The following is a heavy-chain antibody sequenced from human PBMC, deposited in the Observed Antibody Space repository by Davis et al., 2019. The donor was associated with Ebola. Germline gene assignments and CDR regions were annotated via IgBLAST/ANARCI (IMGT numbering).Heavy chain of an antibody. CDR2: IYGAGDT. CDR3: ATTPQYSSGQNKPFDY. J-gene: IGHJ4*02. V-gene: IGHV3-53*01. CDR1: GITVTGYY. D-gene: IGHD6-19*01. Sequence: GGSLRLSCAASGITVTGYYMSWVRQAPGKGLEWVSVIYGAGDTYYADSVKGRFTISRDNSKNTLYLQMNSLRAEDTAVYYCATTPQYSSGQNKPFDYWGQGTLVTVSS.